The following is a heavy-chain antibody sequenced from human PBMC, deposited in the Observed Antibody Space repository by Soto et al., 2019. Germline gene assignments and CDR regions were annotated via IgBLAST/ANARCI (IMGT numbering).Heavy chain of an antibody. V-gene: IGHV4-39*01. J-gene: IGHJ5*02. CDR3: ARLTYYYGSGSYH. CDR2: IYYSGST. D-gene: IGHD3-10*01. Sequence: SETLSLTCTVSGGSISSSSYYWGWIRQPPGKGLEWIGSIYYSGSTYYNPSLKSRVTISVDTSKNQFSLKLSSVTAADTAVYYCARLTYYYGSGSYHWGQGTLVTVSS. CDR1: GGSISSSSYY.